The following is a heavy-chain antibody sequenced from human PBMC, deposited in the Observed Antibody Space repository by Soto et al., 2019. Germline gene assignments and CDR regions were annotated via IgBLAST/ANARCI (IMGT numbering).Heavy chain of an antibody. J-gene: IGHJ5*02. V-gene: IGHV5-51*01. Sequence: PGESLKISCKGSGYSFTSYWIGWVRQMPGKGLEWMGIIYPGDSDTRYSPSFQGQVIISADKSISTAYLQWSSLKASDTATYYCARQYRSGYYQIEFDPWGQGTLVTVSS. D-gene: IGHD3-3*01. CDR1: GYSFTSYW. CDR2: IYPGDSDT. CDR3: ARQYRSGYYQIEFDP.